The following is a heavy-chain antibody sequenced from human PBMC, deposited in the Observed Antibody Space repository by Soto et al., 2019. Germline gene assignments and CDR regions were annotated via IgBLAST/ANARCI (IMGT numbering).Heavy chain of an antibody. CDR3: ARLAGREYSFAPKGNTGFDP. CDR1: GGSISSSSYY. Sequence: PSETLSLTCTVSGGSISSSSYYWGWIRQPPGKGLEWIGSIYYSGSTYYNPSLKSRVTISVDTSKNQFSLKLSSVTAADTAVYYCARLAGREYSFAPKGNTGFDPGGQ. J-gene: IGHJ5*02. V-gene: IGHV4-39*01. CDR2: IYYSGST. D-gene: IGHD4-4*01.